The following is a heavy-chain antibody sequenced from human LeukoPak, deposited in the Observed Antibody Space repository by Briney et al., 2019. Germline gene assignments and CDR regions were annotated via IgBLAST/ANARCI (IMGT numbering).Heavy chain of an antibody. Sequence: SETLSLTCTVSGGSISSYYWSWIRQPPGKGLEWIGYIYYSGSTNYNPSLKSRVTISVDTSKNQFSLQLSSVTAADTAVYYCARGFYGTVPPFPYYYHCMDVWGKGTTVTVSS. J-gene: IGHJ6*03. D-gene: IGHD1/OR15-1a*01. CDR1: GGSISSYY. CDR2: IYYSGST. V-gene: IGHV4-59*01. CDR3: ARGFYGTVPPFPYYYHCMDV.